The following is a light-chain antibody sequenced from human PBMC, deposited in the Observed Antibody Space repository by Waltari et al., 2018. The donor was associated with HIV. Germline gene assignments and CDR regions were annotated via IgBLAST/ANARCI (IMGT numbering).Light chain of an antibody. CDR2: EDN. CDR1: SGSIATTY. V-gene: IGLV6-57*01. CDR3: QSYDNTDVV. J-gene: IGLJ2*01. Sequence: NFILTQPHSASESPGKTLTITSTLTSGSIATTYLQWYQLRPGTSTTTVIYEDNQRPSGVPDRFSGAIDSSSNSASLTISGLKTEDEADYYCQSYDNTDVVFGGGTKLTVL.